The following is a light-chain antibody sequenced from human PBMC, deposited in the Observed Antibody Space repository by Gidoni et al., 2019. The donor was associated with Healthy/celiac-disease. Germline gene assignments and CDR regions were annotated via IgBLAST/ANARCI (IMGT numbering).Light chain of an antibody. CDR3: QQYGSSPRT. V-gene: IGKV3-20*01. CDR2: GAS. Sequence: EMVWTQSPGTLSLSPGERATLSCRASQSVSSSYLAWYQQKPGQAPRLLIYGASSRATGIPDRFSGSGSGTDFTLTISRLEPADFAVYYCQQYGSSPRTFGQGTKLEIK. J-gene: IGKJ2*01. CDR1: QSVSSSY.